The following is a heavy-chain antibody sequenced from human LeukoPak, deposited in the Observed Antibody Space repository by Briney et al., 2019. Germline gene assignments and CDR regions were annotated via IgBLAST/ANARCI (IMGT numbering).Heavy chain of an antibody. CDR1: GYTFTSYD. J-gene: IGHJ4*02. CDR2: MNPNSGNT. V-gene: IGHV1-8*01. D-gene: IGHD3-22*01. Sequence: GASVKVSCKASGYTFTSYDINWVGQATGQGREGMGWMNPNSGNTGYAQKFQGRVTMTRNTSISTAYMELSSLRSEDTAVYYCARVGYYDSSGYSPFDYWGQGTLVTVSS. CDR3: ARVGYYDSSGYSPFDY.